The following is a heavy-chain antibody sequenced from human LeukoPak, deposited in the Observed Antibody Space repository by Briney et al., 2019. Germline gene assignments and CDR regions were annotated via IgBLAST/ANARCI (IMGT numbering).Heavy chain of an antibody. V-gene: IGHV1-18*01. CDR2: ISAYNGNT. J-gene: IGHJ4*02. Sequence: ASVKVSCKASGYTFTSYGISWVRRAPGQGLEWMGWISAYNGNTNYAQKLQGRVTMTTNTSTSTAYMELRSLRSDDTAVYYCARDSSSNDFDYWGQGTLVTVSS. D-gene: IGHD6-13*01. CDR1: GYTFTSYG. CDR3: ARDSSSNDFDY.